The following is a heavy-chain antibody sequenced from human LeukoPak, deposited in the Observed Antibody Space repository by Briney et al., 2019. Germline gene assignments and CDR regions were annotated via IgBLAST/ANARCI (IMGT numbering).Heavy chain of an antibody. CDR1: GVTIRSSWNY. J-gene: IGHJ4*02. Sequence: KPSGTLCLSCAVSGVTIRSSWNYWGWIPQPPGMGLGWIVGIYDGGRTYYTASLKSRVTISVDTAKNQFSLKLSSVTAADTAVYYCARRRRGSCFDHWGQGTLVIVSS. CDR2: IYDGGRT. D-gene: IGHD3-10*01. V-gene: IGHV4-39*01. CDR3: ARRRRGSCFDH.